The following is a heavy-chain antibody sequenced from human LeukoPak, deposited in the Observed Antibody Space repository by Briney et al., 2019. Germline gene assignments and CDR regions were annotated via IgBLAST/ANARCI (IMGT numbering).Heavy chain of an antibody. D-gene: IGHD3-10*01. Sequence: GGSLRLSCAASGFTFSSYWMHWVRQAAGKGLVWVSHINDDGSSTDYADSVKGRFTISRDNAKNTLYLQMNSLRAEDTAVYYCARDRSRGWFDPWGQGTLVTVSS. CDR3: ARDRSRGWFDP. CDR1: GFTFSSYW. CDR2: INDDGSST. J-gene: IGHJ5*02. V-gene: IGHV3-74*01.